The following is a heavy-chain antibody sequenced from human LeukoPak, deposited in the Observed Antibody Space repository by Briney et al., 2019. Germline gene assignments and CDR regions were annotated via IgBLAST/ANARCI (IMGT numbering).Heavy chain of an antibody. D-gene: IGHD3-10*01. Sequence: GGSLRLSCAASGFTFSSLATHWVRQAPGKGLDWVAVISYDGSHKYYGDSVKGRFTISRDNSKNTLYLQMNSLRAEDTAVYYCARGGLDYYGSGYYYYYGMDVWGQGTTVTVSS. V-gene: IGHV3-30-3*01. J-gene: IGHJ6*02. CDR3: ARGGLDYYGSGYYYYYGMDV. CDR1: GFTFSSLA. CDR2: ISYDGSHK.